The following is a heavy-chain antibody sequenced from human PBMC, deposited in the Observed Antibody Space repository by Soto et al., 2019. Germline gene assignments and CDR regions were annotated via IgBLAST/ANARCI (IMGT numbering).Heavy chain of an antibody. CDR3: ARGRVEDSSGWATYFDF. V-gene: IGHV3-64*01. CDR1: GFTFSGYS. Sequence: PGGSLRLSCAASGFTFSGYSMFWVRQAPGKGLEYVSAINTNGVNTFYAKSVKGRFTISRDNSKNTMYLQMGSLRAEDMAVYYCARGRVEDSSGWATYFDFWGQGNLVTFSS. CDR2: INTNGVNT. D-gene: IGHD6-19*01. J-gene: IGHJ4*02.